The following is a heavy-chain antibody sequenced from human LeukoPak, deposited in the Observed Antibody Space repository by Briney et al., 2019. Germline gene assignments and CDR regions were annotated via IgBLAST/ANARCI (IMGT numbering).Heavy chain of an antibody. CDR3: ARDLYSSAYSPFDY. CDR2: IYHSGST. V-gene: IGHV4-4*02. Sequence: NSSGTLSLTCAVSGGSISSSNWWSWVRQPPGKGLEWIGEIYHSGSTNYNPSLESRVTISVDTSKNQFSLKLSSVTAADTGVYYCARDLYSSAYSPFDYWGQGILVTVSS. CDR1: GGSISSSNW. D-gene: IGHD6-19*01. J-gene: IGHJ4*02.